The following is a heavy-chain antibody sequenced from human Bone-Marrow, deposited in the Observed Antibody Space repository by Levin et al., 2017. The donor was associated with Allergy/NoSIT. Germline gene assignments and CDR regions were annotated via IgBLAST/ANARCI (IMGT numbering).Heavy chain of an antibody. V-gene: IGHV3-30*18. Sequence: LSLTCVDSGFTFSRYAMHWVRQAPGQGLEWLAVISYDESQKYYVDSVKGRFTISRDNSKNTVFLQMNSLRHEDTAVYYCAKVLRSGSFYKVDGLEVWGQGTMVIVS. D-gene: IGHD3-10*01. CDR1: GFTFSRYA. CDR3: AKVLRSGSFYKVDGLEV. J-gene: IGHJ3*01. CDR2: ISYDESQK.